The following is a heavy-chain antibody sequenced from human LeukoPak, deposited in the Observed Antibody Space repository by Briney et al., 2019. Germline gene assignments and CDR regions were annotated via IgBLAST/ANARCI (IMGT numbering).Heavy chain of an antibody. CDR1: GFTFSSYA. D-gene: IGHD3-22*01. V-gene: IGHV3-23*01. CDR3: AKANAGGYYDSSGYYFDY. J-gene: IGHJ4*02. Sequence: GGSLRLSCLASGFTFSSYAMSWVRQAPGKGLEWVSTISASGGSTYYADSVKGRFTISRDNSNNTLYLQVNSLRAEDTAVYYCAKANAGGYYDSSGYYFDYWGQGNLVTVSS. CDR2: ISASGGST.